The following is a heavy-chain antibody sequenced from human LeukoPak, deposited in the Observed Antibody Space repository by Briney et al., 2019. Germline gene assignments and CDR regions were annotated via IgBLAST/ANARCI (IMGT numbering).Heavy chain of an antibody. Sequence: KPSETLSLTCTVSGGSISSSSYYWGWIRQPPGKGLEWIGSIYYSGSTYYNPSLKSRVTISVDTSTNQFSLKLSSVTAADTAVYYCARLRSLLWFGELNDWGQGTLVTVSS. J-gene: IGHJ4*02. V-gene: IGHV4-39*01. D-gene: IGHD3-10*01. CDR1: GGSISSSSYY. CDR2: IYYSGST. CDR3: ARLRSLLWFGELND.